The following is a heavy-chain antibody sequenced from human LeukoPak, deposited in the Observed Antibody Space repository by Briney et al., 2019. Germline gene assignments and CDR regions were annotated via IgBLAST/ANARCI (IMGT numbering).Heavy chain of an antibody. J-gene: IGHJ4*02. Sequence: ASVKVSCKASGYTFTSYGISWVRQAPGQGLEWMGWTSAYNGNTNYAQKLQGRVTMTTDTSTSTAYMELRSLRSDDTAVYYCARGGHYDSSGYPLDYWGQGTLVTVSS. CDR2: TSAYNGNT. V-gene: IGHV1-18*01. CDR1: GYTFTSYG. D-gene: IGHD3-22*01. CDR3: ARGGHYDSSGYPLDY.